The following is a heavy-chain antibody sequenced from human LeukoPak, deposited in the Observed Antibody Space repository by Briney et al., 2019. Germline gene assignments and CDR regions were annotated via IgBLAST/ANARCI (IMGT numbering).Heavy chain of an antibody. J-gene: IGHJ4*02. CDR2: ITGSGGNT. Sequence: GGSLRLSRAASGFTFSNYAMSWVRQAPGKGLEWVSAITGSGGNTYYADSVKGRFTISRDNSKNTVFLQMNSLRAEDTAVYYCAKWGDYDVLTGYYVSDYWGQGTLVTVS. V-gene: IGHV3-23*01. CDR1: GFTFSNYA. D-gene: IGHD3-9*01. CDR3: AKWGDYDVLTGYYVSDY.